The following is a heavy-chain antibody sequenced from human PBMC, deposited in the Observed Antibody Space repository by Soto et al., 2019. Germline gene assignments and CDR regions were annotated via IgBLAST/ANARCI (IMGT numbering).Heavy chain of an antibody. V-gene: IGHV1-18*01. D-gene: IGHD6-13*01. CDR1: GYTFTSYG. Sequence: QVQLVQSGAEVKKPGASVKVSCKASGYTFTSYGISWVRQAPGQGLEWMGWISAYNGNTNYPQKLQGRATISTDTSLSTAHMELRRLRPDDTAVYYSARSLAAAIYDYGGQGTPVTVSS. J-gene: IGHJ4*02. CDR2: ISAYNGNT. CDR3: ARSLAAAIYDY.